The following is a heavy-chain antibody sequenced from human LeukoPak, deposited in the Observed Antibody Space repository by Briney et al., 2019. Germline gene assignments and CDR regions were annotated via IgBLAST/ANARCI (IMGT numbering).Heavy chain of an antibody. Sequence: ASVTVSCKASGYTFTSYGISWVRQAPGQGLEWMGWINPNIGGTNYAQKFQGRVTMTRDTSISTAYMELSRLRSDDTAVYYCVRDYFRGDIVATIMDYWGQGTLVTVSS. J-gene: IGHJ4*02. CDR2: INPNIGGT. V-gene: IGHV1-2*02. D-gene: IGHD5-12*01. CDR3: VRDYFRGDIVATIMDY. CDR1: GYTFTSYG.